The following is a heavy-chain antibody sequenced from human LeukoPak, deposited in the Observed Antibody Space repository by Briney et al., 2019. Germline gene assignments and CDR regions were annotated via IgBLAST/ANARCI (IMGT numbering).Heavy chain of an antibody. V-gene: IGHV4-39*01. J-gene: IGHJ4*02. CDR3: ARRRKDSSAYYFFDY. D-gene: IGHD3-22*01. CDR2: IYYTGST. Sequence: PSETLSLTCTVSGASISSSDYFWGWIRQPPGKGLEYIGNIYYTGSTYYNPSLKSRVTISVDTSKNQFSLKLRSVTAADTAVYYCARRRKDSSAYYFFDYWGQGTLVTVSS. CDR1: GASISSSDYF.